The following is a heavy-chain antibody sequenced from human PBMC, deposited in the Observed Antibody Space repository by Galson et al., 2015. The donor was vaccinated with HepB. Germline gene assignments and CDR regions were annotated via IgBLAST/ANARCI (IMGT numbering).Heavy chain of an antibody. CDR1: GGSVSRSAFY. CDR3: ARTHDNSGYYHERAFDI. D-gene: IGHD3-22*01. V-gene: IGHV4-39*07. CDR2: SYYTGST. J-gene: IGHJ3*02. Sequence: ETLSLTCSVSGGSVSRSAFYWGWIRQSPGKGPEWIGSSYYTGSTYYNPSLKSRVTMSVDVSNNQFSLTLTSVTAADTAVYFCARTHDNSGYYHERAFDIWGQGTSVSVSS.